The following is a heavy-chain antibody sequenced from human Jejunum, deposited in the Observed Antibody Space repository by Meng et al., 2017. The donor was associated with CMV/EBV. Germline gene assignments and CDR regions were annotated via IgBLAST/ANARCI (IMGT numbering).Heavy chain of an antibody. CDR3: ARDFWSGYWY. CDR1: GFTVSSVY. Sequence: LSCEASGFTVSSVYMTWVRQAPGKGLEWVSVIFTDGNTHYADSVKGRFTISRDNSKNTLYLQMNSLRVEDTAVYYCARDFWSGYWYWGQGTLVTVSS. D-gene: IGHD3-3*01. CDR2: IFTDGNT. V-gene: IGHV3-53*01. J-gene: IGHJ4*02.